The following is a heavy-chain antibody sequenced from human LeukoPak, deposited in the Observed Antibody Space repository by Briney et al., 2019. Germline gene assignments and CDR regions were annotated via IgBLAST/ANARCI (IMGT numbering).Heavy chain of an antibody. J-gene: IGHJ4*02. D-gene: IGHD4-17*01. Sequence: SVKVSCKASGGTFSSYAISWVRQSPGQGLEWMGGIIPIFGTANYAQKFQGRVTITADESTSTAYMELSSLRSEDTAVYYCARAPGVRNGDYALDYWGQGTLVTVSS. CDR3: ARAPGVRNGDYALDY. CDR1: GGTFSSYA. CDR2: IIPIFGTA. V-gene: IGHV1-69*13.